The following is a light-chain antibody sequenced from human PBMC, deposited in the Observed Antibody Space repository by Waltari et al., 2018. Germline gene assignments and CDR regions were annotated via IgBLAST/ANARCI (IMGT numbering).Light chain of an antibody. CDR1: QGISSY. CDR3: QQLNSYPQIT. CDR2: AAS. V-gene: IGKV1-9*01. Sequence: IQLTQSPSSLSASVGDSVTITCRASQGISSYLAWYQQKPGKAPKLLIYAASTLQSGVPSRFSGSGSGTDFTLTISSLQPEDFATYYCQQLNSYPQITFGQGTRLEIK. J-gene: IGKJ5*01.